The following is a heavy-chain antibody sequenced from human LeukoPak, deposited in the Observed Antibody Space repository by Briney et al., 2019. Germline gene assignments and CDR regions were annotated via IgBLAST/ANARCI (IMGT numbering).Heavy chain of an antibody. V-gene: IGHV3-15*01. Sequence: GGSLRLSCAASGFPFSNAWMSWVRQAPGKGLEWVGRIKSNTEGGTIHYAAPVKGRFRLSRDDLKNTVYLHMNSLKTEDTAVYYCTSNRGTYYYDSSAFLYWGQGSLVTVSS. CDR3: TSNRGTYYYDSSAFLY. CDR2: IKSNTEGGTI. D-gene: IGHD3-22*01. J-gene: IGHJ4*02. CDR1: GFPFSNAW.